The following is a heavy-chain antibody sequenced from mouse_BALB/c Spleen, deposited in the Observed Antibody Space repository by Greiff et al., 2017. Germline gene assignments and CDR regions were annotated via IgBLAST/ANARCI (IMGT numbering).Heavy chain of an antibody. CDR3: AREDSDGYYFDY. Sequence: EVQRVESGGGLVQPGGSRKLSCAASGFTFSSFGMHWVRQAPEKGLEWVAYISSGSSTIYYADTVKGRFTISRDNPKNTLFLQMTSLRSEDTAMYYCAREDSDGYYFDYWGQGTTLTVSS. CDR1: GFTFSSFG. V-gene: IGHV5-17*02. J-gene: IGHJ2*01. D-gene: IGHD2-3*01. CDR2: ISSGSSTI.